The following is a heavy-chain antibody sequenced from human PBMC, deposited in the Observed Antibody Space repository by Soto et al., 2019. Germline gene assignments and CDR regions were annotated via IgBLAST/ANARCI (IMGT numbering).Heavy chain of an antibody. CDR2: INPKSAAT. V-gene: IGHV1-2*02. Sequence: GASVKVSCKASGYSVSDYFIQWVRQAPGQGLEWVAWINPKSAATNYAKKFQGRVSLTWDTSFSTAYMELTRLRPDDRAVYYCARIKWGLDYYNGMDVCGRGTTVTVSS. J-gene: IGHJ6*02. D-gene: IGHD1-26*01. CDR3: ARIKWGLDYYNGMDV. CDR1: GYSVSDYF.